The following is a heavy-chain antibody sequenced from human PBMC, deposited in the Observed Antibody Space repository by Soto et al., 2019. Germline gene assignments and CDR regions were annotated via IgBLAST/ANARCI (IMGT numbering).Heavy chain of an antibody. V-gene: IGHV3-30*16. CDR1: GFTFSSYA. D-gene: IGHD1-26*01. CDR2: ISYDGRNT. Sequence: LRLSCAASGFTFSSYAMHWVRQAPGKGLEWVTFISYDGRNTYYADSVRGRFAVSRDNSKNTLFLQMNSLRPDDTAVYYCARDGGYYQIFDYWGQGTLVTVSS. CDR3: ARDGGYYQIFDY. J-gene: IGHJ4*02.